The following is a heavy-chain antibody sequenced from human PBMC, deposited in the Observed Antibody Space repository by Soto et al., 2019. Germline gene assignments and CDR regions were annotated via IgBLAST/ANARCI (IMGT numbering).Heavy chain of an antibody. Sequence: QVQLVQSGAEVKKPGSSVKVSCKASGGTFSSYAISWVRQAPGQGLEWMGGIIPIFGTANYAQKFQGRVTITADESTSTAYMELSSLRSEDTAVYYCARDTPQYCSGGSCYANYFDYWGQGTLVTVSS. J-gene: IGHJ4*02. CDR1: GGTFSSYA. CDR2: IIPIFGTA. D-gene: IGHD2-15*01. V-gene: IGHV1-69*01. CDR3: ARDTPQYCSGGSCYANYFDY.